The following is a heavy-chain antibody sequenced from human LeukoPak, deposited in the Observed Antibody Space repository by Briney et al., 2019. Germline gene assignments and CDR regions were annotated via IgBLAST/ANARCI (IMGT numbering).Heavy chain of an antibody. CDR1: GFTFSTYW. V-gene: IGHV3-7*01. D-gene: IGHD3-16*01. J-gene: IGHJ4*02. Sequence: GGSVRLSCAASGFTFSTYWMNWVRQAPGKGLEWVAYIREDGSHENYVDSVKGRFTISRDNAKNSLSLQLNSLRAEDTAVYFCARGGTWGSFDYWGQGTLVTVSS. CDR2: IREDGSHE. CDR3: ARGGTWGSFDY.